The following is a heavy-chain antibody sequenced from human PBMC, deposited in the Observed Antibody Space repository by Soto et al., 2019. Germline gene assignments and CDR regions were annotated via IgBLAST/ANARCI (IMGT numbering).Heavy chain of an antibody. CDR3: ATHDYGDYLFDD. CDR2: IIPMLDVT. J-gene: IGHJ4*02. D-gene: IGHD4-17*01. V-gene: IGHV1-69*02. Sequence: QVQTVQSGAEVKKPGSSVKVSCKASGGTFSGNTISWVRQAPGQGLEWMGRIIPMLDVTNYAQKFQGRATITADKSTSTAFKEVTSLRSEDTAVYFCATHDYGDYLFDDWGQGTLVTVSS. CDR1: GGTFSGNT.